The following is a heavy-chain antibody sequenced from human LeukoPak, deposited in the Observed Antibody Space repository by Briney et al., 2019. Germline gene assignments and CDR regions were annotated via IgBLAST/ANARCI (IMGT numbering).Heavy chain of an antibody. Sequence: PSETLSLTCTVSGGSISSGDYCWSWIRQPPGKGLEWIGYIYYSGSTYYNPSLKSRVTISVDTSKNRFSLKLSSVTAADTAVYYCARAYADYSNYGYWGQGTLVTVSS. CDR1: GGSISSGDYC. J-gene: IGHJ4*02. CDR3: ARAYADYSNYGY. V-gene: IGHV4-30-4*08. D-gene: IGHD4-11*01. CDR2: IYYSGST.